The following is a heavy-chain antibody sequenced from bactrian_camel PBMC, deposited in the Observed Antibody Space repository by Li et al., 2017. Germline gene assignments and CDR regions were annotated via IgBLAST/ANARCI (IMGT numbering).Heavy chain of an antibody. CDR3: AAESATPCVADGIWIEYDYNY. D-gene: IGHD6*01. CDR1: SWS. Sequence: SWSMGWFRQRPGEEREGVAAIDHDGRTPYADSVNGRFTISRDSAKNTLYLQMNSLQLGDTAMYYCAAESATPCVADGIWIEYDYNYWGQGTQVTVS. CDR2: IDHDGRT. V-gene: IGHV3S55*01. J-gene: IGHJ4*01.